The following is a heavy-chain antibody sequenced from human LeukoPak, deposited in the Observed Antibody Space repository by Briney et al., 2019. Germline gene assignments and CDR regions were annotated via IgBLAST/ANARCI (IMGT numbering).Heavy chain of an antibody. CDR2: ISGSGGTI. J-gene: IGHJ6*04. CDR3: AELGITMIGGV. CDR1: GVLFSSYT. Sequence: GGSLRLSCADSGVLFSSYTMNWVRQAPGKGLEWVSGISGSGGTIYYADSVKGRFTISRDNAKNSLYLQMNSLRAEDTAVYYCAELGITMIGGVWGKGTTVTISS. D-gene: IGHD3-10*02. V-gene: IGHV3-48*04.